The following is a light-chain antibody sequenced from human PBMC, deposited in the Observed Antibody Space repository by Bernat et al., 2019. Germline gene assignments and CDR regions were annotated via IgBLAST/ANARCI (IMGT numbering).Light chain of an antibody. V-gene: IGLV3-1*01. CDR3: LAWDSRTAV. CDR2: QDS. J-gene: IGLJ2*01. CDR1: NLGNKY. Sequence: SSELTQPPSVSVSPGQTATIVCSGDNLGNKYVSWYQQKSGQPPLLVIFQDSQRPSGIPARFSGSSSGNTATLTLSETQAVDEAAYYCLAWDSRTAVFGGGTELTVL.